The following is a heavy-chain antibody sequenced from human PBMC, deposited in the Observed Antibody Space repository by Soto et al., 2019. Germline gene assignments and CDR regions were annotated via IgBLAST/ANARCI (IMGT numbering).Heavy chain of an antibody. CDR2: INAGNGNA. V-gene: IGHV1-3*01. D-gene: IGHD2-15*01. Sequence: GASVKVSCKASGYTFTSYAMHWVRQAPGQRLEWMGWINAGNGNAKYLQKFQGRISITSDTSASTAYMELSSLRSEDTAVYYCARDRSQKSGWYWFDPWGQGTLVTVSS. CDR3: ARDRSQKSGWYWFDP. CDR1: GYTFTSYA. J-gene: IGHJ5*02.